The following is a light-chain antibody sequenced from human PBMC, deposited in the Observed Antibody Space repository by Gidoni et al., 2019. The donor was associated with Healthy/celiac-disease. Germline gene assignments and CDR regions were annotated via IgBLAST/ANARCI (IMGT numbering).Light chain of an antibody. V-gene: IGKV3-11*01. CDR2: DAS. J-gene: IGKJ1*01. CDR3: QQRSNWPPVT. Sequence: EIVLTQSSATLSLSPGERATLSCRASQSVSSYLAGYQPKPGQAPRLLIYDASDRATGIPARFRGSVSRTDFTLTIRRLEPEDFAVYYCQQRSNWPPVTFGQXTKVEI. CDR1: QSVSSY.